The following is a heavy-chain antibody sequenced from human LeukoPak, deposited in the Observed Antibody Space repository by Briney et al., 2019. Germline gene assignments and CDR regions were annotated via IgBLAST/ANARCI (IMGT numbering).Heavy chain of an antibody. V-gene: IGHV3-7*02. Sequence: GGSLRLSCAASGFTFSRYWMSWVRQAPGKGLEWVANIKEDGTVKYYVESVKGRFTISRDNAKNSLYLQMSSLRAEDTAVYYCAASITMFDYWGQGTLVTVSS. D-gene: IGHD3-10*01. CDR3: AASITMFDY. J-gene: IGHJ4*02. CDR1: GFTFSRYW. CDR2: IKEDGTVK.